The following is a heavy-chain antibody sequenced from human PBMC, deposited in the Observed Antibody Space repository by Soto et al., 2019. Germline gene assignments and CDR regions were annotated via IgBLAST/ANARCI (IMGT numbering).Heavy chain of an antibody. CDR3: ARILRNAFDI. CDR1: GGSISSYY. Sequence: TCTVSGGSISSYYWSWIRQPPGKGLEWIGYIYYSGSTNYNPSLKSRVTISVDTSKNQFSLKLSSVTAADTAVYYCARILRNAFDIWGQGKRVTVSS. J-gene: IGHJ3*02. V-gene: IGHV4-59*01. CDR2: IYYSGST.